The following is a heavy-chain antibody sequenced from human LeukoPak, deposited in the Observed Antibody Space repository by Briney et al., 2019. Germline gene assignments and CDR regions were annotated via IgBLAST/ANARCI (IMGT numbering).Heavy chain of an antibody. J-gene: IGHJ5*02. D-gene: IGHD1-1*01. V-gene: IGHV5-10-1*01. Sequence: GESLKISCKGSGYSFTSNWISWVRQMPGKGLEWMGRIDPSDSYTNYSPSSQGHVTISADKSISTAYLQWSSLKASDTAMYYCARQPEGTWFDPWGQGTLVTVSS. CDR1: GYSFTSNW. CDR3: ARQPEGTWFDP. CDR2: IDPSDSYT.